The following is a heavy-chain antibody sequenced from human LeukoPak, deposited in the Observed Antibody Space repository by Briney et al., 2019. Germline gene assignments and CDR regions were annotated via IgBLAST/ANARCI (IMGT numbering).Heavy chain of an antibody. CDR3: ARHYDYSNYDSYYYYMDV. CDR1: GGTFSSYA. V-gene: IGHV1-69*01. J-gene: IGHJ6*03. D-gene: IGHD4-11*01. Sequence: KVSCKASGGTFSSYAISWVRQAPGQGLEWMGGIIPIFGTANYAQNFQGRVMITADESTSTAYMELSSLRSEDTAVYYCARHYDYSNYDSYYYYMDVWGKGTTVTVSS. CDR2: IIPIFGTA.